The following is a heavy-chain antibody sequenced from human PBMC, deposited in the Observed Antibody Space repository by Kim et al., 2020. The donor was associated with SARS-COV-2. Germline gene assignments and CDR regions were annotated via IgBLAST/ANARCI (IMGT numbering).Heavy chain of an antibody. V-gene: IGHV3-23*01. J-gene: IGHJ6*02. D-gene: IGHD3-22*01. Sequence: GSLRLSCAASGFTFSSYAMSWVRQAPGKGLEWVSAISGSGGSTYYADSVKGRFTISRDNSKNTLYLQMNSLRAEDTAVYYCAKLVAGYYDSSREGRDVWGQGTTVTVSS. CDR2: ISGSGGST. CDR3: AKLVAGYYDSSREGRDV. CDR1: GFTFSSYA.